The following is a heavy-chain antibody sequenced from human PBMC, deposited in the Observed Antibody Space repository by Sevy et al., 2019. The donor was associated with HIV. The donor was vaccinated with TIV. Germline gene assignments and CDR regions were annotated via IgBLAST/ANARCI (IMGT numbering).Heavy chain of an antibody. Sequence: GGSLRLSCATSGFTFSSYSMHWVRQAPRKGLEWVATISYDRINKHYADSVKGRFTISRDNFKNSLSLQMNSLRAEDTAVYFCALERLSSDVAEYFQNWGQGTLVTVSS. J-gene: IGHJ1*01. CDR3: ALERLSSDVAEYFQN. D-gene: IGHD1-1*01. CDR2: ISYDRINK. V-gene: IGHV3-30-3*01. CDR1: GFTFSSYS.